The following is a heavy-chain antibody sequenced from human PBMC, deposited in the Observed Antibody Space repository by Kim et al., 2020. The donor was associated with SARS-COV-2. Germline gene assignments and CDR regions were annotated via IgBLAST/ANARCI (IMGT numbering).Heavy chain of an antibody. J-gene: IGHJ4*02. CDR1: GGSISSGGYY. CDR2: IYYSGST. CDR3: ARAKSYYDILTGYYRLGRWTYFDY. V-gene: IGHV4-31*03. Sequence: SETLSLTCTVSGGSISSGGYYWSWIRQHPGKGLEWIGYIYYSGSTYYNPSLKSRVTISVDTSKNQFSLKLSSVTAADTAVYYCARAKSYYDILTGYYRLGRWTYFDYWGQGTLVTVSS. D-gene: IGHD3-9*01.